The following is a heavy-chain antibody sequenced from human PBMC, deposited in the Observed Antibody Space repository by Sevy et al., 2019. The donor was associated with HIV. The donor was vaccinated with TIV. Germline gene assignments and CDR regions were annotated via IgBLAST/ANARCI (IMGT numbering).Heavy chain of an antibody. CDR1: GYIFTELS. J-gene: IGHJ4*02. CDR3: ATDSVLLKGRYYDSSGYYLHY. D-gene: IGHD3-22*01. Sequence: ASVKVSCKVSGYIFTELSMHWVRQAPGKGLEWMGGFDPEDGETIYAQKFQGRVTMTEDTSTETAYMDLSSLRSKDTAVYYCATDSVLLKGRYYDSSGYYLHYWGQGTLVTVSS. V-gene: IGHV1-24*01. CDR2: FDPEDGET.